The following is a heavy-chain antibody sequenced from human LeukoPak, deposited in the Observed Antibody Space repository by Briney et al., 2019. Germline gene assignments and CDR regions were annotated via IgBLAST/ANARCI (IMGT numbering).Heavy chain of an antibody. V-gene: IGHV1-2*02. CDR1: GYTFTGYY. D-gene: IGHD3-10*01. CDR2: INPKSGGT. CDR3: ARDKIGGFGELYY. J-gene: IGHJ4*02. Sequence: ASVKVSCKASGYTFTGYYMHWVRQAPGQGLEWVGWINPKSGGTNYAQKFQGRVTMTRDTSISTAYMELSRLRSDDTAVYYCARDKIGGFGELYYWGQGTLVTVSS.